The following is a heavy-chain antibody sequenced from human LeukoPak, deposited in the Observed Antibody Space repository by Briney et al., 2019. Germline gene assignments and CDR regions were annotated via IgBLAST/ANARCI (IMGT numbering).Heavy chain of an antibody. Sequence: GGSLRLSCAASGFTFSSYGMSWVRQAPGKGLEWVSAISGSGGSTYSADSVKGRFTISRDKSNNTVYLHMNSLRAEDTAVYFCAKSIVNSGTFIPFDYWGQGTLVTVSS. D-gene: IGHD1-26*01. CDR3: AKSIVNSGTFIPFDY. CDR2: ISGSGGST. J-gene: IGHJ4*02. V-gene: IGHV3-23*01. CDR1: GFTFSSYG.